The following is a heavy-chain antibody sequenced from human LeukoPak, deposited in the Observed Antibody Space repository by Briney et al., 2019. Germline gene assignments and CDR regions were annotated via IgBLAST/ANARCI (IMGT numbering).Heavy chain of an antibody. J-gene: IGHJ4*02. V-gene: IGHV1-8*01. Sequence: ASVKVSCKASGYTFTSYDIDWVRQATGQGLEWMGWMNPNSGNTGYAQKSQGRVTMTRDTSISTAYMELSRLRSDDTAVYYCARTTLILGYCSGGSCPLGYWGQGTLVTVSS. D-gene: IGHD2-15*01. CDR1: GYTFTSYD. CDR2: MNPNSGNT. CDR3: ARTTLILGYCSGGSCPLGY.